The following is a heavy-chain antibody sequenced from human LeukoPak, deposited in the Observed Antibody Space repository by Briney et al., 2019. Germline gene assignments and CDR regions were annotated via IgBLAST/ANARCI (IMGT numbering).Heavy chain of an antibody. CDR3: ARGHTGGVPFDY. V-gene: IGHV4-34*01. Sequence: SETLSLTCAVYGGSFSGYYWSWIRQPPGKRLEWIGEINHSGSTNYNPSLKSRVTISVDTSKNQFSLKLSSVTAADTAVYYCARGHTGGVPFDYWGQGTLVTVSS. CDR1: GGSFSGYY. D-gene: IGHD2-8*02. J-gene: IGHJ4*02. CDR2: INHSGST.